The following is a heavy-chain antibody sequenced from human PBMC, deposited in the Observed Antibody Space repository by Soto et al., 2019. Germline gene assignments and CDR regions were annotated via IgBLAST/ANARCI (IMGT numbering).Heavy chain of an antibody. V-gene: IGHV3-30*18. CDR3: AKAIAYSSGWSDAFDI. CDR1: GFTFSSYG. CDR2: ISYDGSNK. D-gene: IGHD6-19*01. J-gene: IGHJ3*02. Sequence: GGSLRLSCAASGFTFSSYGMHWVRQAPGKGLEWVAVISYDGSNKYYADPVKGRFTISRDNSKNTLYLQMNSLRAEDTAVYYCAKAIAYSSGWSDAFDIWGQGTMVTVSS.